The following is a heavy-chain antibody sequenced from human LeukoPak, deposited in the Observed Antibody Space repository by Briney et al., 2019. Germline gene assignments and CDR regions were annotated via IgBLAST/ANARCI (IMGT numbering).Heavy chain of an antibody. CDR1: GYTFTSYD. Sequence: GASVKVSCTAPGYTFTSYDINWVRQATGQGLDWMGWMNPNRGNTSHAQKFQGKVTMPRNTSITTASMELSGLSSGARAVLYCARGGDSGYDGRGGVDYWGQGTLVTVSS. V-gene: IGHV1-8*01. D-gene: IGHD5-12*01. J-gene: IGHJ4*02. CDR2: MNPNRGNT. CDR3: ARGGDSGYDGRGGVDY.